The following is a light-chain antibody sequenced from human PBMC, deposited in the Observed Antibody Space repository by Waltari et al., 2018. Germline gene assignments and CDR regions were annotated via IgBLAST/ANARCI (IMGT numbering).Light chain of an antibody. CDR3: CSYAGRGVV. CDR2: DVS. Sequence: QSALTQPASVSGSPGQSITISCTGTSSYVGGYNHVSWYQQHPGKAPKLMIYDVSKRPSGVSNRFSGSKSGNTASLTISGLQAEDEADYYCCSYAGRGVVFGGGTKLTVL. J-gene: IGLJ2*01. V-gene: IGLV2-23*02. CDR1: SSYVGGYNH.